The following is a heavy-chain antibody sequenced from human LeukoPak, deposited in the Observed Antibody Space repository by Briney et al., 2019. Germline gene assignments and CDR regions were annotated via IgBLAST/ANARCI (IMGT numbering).Heavy chain of an antibody. Sequence: SVKVSCKASGGTFSSYAISWVRQAPGQGLEWMGGIIPIFGTTNYAQKFQGRVTITTDESTSTAYMELSSLRSEDTAVYYCASRIQRDDAFDIWGQGTMVTVSS. V-gene: IGHV1-69*05. CDR2: IIPIFGTT. J-gene: IGHJ3*02. CDR1: GGTFSSYA. CDR3: ASRIQRDDAFDI. D-gene: IGHD5-18*01.